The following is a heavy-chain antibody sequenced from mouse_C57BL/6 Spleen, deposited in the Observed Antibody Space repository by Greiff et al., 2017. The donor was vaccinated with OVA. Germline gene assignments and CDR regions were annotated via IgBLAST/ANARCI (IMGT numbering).Heavy chain of an antibody. V-gene: IGHV1-52*01. D-gene: IGHD2-4*01. CDR1: GYTFTSYW. Sequence: QVQLQQPGAELVRPGSSVKLSCKASGYTFTSYWMYWVKQRPIQGLEWMGNIDPSDSDTYYNQKFKDKVTMTVDNSASTPYMQLSSLTSEDSAVYYCARREYDYDGFAYWGQGTLVTVSA. CDR2: IDPSDSDT. CDR3: ARREYDYDGFAY. J-gene: IGHJ3*01.